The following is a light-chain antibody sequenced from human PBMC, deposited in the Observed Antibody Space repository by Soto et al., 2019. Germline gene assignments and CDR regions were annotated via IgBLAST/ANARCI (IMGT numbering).Light chain of an antibody. CDR2: GNS. CDR3: QSYDSSLSGGV. CDR1: SSNIGAGYD. V-gene: IGLV1-40*01. Sequence: QYVLTQPPSVSGAPGQRVTISCTGSSSNIGAGYDVHWYQQLPGTAPELLISGNSNRPSGVPDRFSGSKSGTSGSLAITGLQAEDEADYYCQSYDSSLSGGVFGGGTKLTVL. J-gene: IGLJ3*02.